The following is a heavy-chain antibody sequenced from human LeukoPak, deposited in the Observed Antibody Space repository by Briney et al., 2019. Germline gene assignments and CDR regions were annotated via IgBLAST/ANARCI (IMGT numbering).Heavy chain of an antibody. V-gene: IGHV3-23*01. D-gene: IGHD2-21*01. CDR1: GFTFSNYA. Sequence: GGSLRLSCAASGFTFSNYAMNWVRQAPGKGLEWVSGIGGGGGSAYYADSVKGRFTVSRDNSKNTLYLQMNSLRAEDTAVYYCAKAGGDAYYYYYMDVWGKGTTVTVSS. CDR2: IGGGGGSA. J-gene: IGHJ6*03. CDR3: AKAGGDAYYYYYMDV.